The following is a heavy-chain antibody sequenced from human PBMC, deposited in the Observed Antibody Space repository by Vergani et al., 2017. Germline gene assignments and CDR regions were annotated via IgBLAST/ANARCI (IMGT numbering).Heavy chain of an antibody. CDR2: IWYDGSNK. CDR3: ARMDGGAATYYYYYMDV. J-gene: IGHJ6*03. V-gene: IGHV3-33*01. D-gene: IGHD2-15*01. Sequence: QVQLVESGGGVVQPGRSLRLSCAASGFTFSSYGMHWVRQAPGKGLEWVAVIWYDGSNKYNVDSVKGRFTISRDNAKNSLYLQMNSLRAEDTAVYYCARMDGGAATYYYYYMDVWGKGTTVTVSS. CDR1: GFTFSSYG.